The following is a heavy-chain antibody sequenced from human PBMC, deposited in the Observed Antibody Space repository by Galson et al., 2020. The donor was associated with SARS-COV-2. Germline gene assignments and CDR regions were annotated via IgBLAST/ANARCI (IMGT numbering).Heavy chain of an antibody. V-gene: IGHV3-33*01. CDR3: AGLRTHWYFVS. Sequence: GGSLRLSCAASGLTFSGYGMHWVRQAPGKGLEWEALIWHDGNKIYYADSVKGRFTISRDNSKNTLYLEMNSLRAEDTAVYYCAGLRTHWYFVSWGPGTLVTVSS. D-gene: IGHD3-3*01. CDR1: GLTFSGYG. J-gene: IGHJ4*02. CDR2: IWHDGNKI.